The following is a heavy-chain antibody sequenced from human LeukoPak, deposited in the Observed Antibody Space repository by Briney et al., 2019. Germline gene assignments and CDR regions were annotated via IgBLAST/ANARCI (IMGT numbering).Heavy chain of an antibody. V-gene: IGHV3-33*01. CDR1: GFTFSSYG. CDR3: ARDEQTFFYCSGGSCYSGDVFDY. D-gene: IGHD2-15*01. CDR2: IWYDGSNK. J-gene: IGHJ4*02. Sequence: GGSLRLSCAASGFTFSSYGMHWVRQAPGKGLEWVAVIWYDGSNKYYADSVKGRFTISRDNSKNTLYLQMNSLRAEDTAVYYCARDEQTFFYCSGGSCYSGDVFDYWGQGTLVTVSS.